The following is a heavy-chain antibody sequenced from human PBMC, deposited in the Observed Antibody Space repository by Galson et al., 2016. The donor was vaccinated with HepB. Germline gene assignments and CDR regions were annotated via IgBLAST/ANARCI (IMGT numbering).Heavy chain of an antibody. CDR2: ISSSSSAI. Sequence: SLRLSCAASGSTFNSYSMNWVRQAPGKGLEWVSYISSSSSAIYYADSVKCRFTISRDNAKNSLYLQMNSLRAEDTAVYYCARGSSGSHPNQHYFYYYALDVWGIGATVTVSS. CDR3: ARGSSGSHPNQHYFYYYALDV. D-gene: IGHD3-10*01. CDR1: GSTFNSYS. V-gene: IGHV3-48*01. J-gene: IGHJ6*04.